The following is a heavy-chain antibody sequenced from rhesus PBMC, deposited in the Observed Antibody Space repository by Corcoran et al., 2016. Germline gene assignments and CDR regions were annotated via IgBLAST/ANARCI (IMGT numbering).Heavy chain of an antibody. V-gene: IGHV4-73*01. Sequence: QVKLQQWGEGLVKPSETLSLTCAVYGGSIRGYYYWSWIRPPPGKGLEWIGKIDGNKYTTNYNPSLKTRVTIAKDTSKNQFSLKLTSVTAADSAVYYCARDRSIAESGDYGLDSWGQGVVVTVSS. J-gene: IGHJ6*01. CDR2: IDGNKYTT. CDR1: GGSIRGYYY. CDR3: ARDRSIAESGDYGLDS. D-gene: IGHD6-25*01.